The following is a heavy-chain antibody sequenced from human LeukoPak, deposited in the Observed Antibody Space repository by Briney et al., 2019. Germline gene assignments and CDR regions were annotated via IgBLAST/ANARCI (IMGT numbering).Heavy chain of an antibody. V-gene: IGHV3-23*01. D-gene: IGHD3-10*01. CDR3: ANTHMVRGVPLDY. CDR1: GFTFSSYG. J-gene: IGHJ4*02. CDR2: ISGSGGST. Sequence: GGSLRLSCAASGFTFSSYGMSWVRQAPGKGLEWVSAISGSGGSTYYADSVKGRFTISRDNSKNTLYLQMNSLRAEDTAVYYCANTHMVRGVPLDYWSQGTLVTVSS.